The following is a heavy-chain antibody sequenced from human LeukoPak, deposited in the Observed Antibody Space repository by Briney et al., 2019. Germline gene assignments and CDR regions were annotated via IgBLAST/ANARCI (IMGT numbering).Heavy chain of an antibody. CDR3: AKDKASSRTLGGDY. J-gene: IGHJ4*02. CDR2: ISGSGGST. V-gene: IGHV3-23*01. D-gene: IGHD6-13*01. Sequence: GGSLRLSCAASGFTFSSYAMSWVRQAPGKGLEWVSAISGSGGSTYYADSVKGRFTISRDNSKNTLYLQMNSLRAEDTAAYYCAKDKASSRTLGGDYWGQGTLVTVSS. CDR1: GFTFSSYA.